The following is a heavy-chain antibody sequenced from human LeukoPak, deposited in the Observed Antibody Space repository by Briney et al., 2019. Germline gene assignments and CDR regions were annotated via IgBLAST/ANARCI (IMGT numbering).Heavy chain of an antibody. J-gene: IGHJ5*02. CDR3: ASVIHDSTHNWFDP. CDR1: GGSFSGYY. Sequence: KPSETLSLTCAVYGGSFSGYYWSWIRQPPGKGLEWIGEINHSGSTNYNPSLKSRVTISVDTSKNQFSLKLSSVTAADTAVYYCASVIHDSTHNWFDPWGQGTLVTVSS. V-gene: IGHV4-34*01. D-gene: IGHD3-3*01. CDR2: INHSGST.